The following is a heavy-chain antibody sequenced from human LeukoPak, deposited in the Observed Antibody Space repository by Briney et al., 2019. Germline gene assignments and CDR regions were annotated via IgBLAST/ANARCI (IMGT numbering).Heavy chain of an antibody. CDR3: ARDRYSSSWSWFDP. CDR2: IYTTGST. Sequence: SETLSLTCTVSGGSIINYFWSWIRQPAGKGLEWIGRIYTTGSTKYNPSLKNRVTMSVDTSKNQLSLKLNSVTAADTAVYYCARDRYSSSWSWFDPWGQGTLVTVSS. V-gene: IGHV4-4*07. CDR1: GGSIINYF. D-gene: IGHD6-13*01. J-gene: IGHJ5*02.